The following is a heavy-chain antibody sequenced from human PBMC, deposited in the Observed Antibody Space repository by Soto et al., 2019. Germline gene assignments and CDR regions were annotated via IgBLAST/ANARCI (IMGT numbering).Heavy chain of an antibody. J-gene: IGHJ4*02. Sequence: VAVISYDGSNKYYADSVKGRFTISRDNSKNTLYLQMNSLRAEDTAVYYCARDLLNYYDSSGYYPPFDYWGQGTLVTVSS. CDR2: ISYDGSNK. D-gene: IGHD3-22*01. CDR3: ARDLLNYYDSSGYYPPFDY. V-gene: IGHV3-30-3*01.